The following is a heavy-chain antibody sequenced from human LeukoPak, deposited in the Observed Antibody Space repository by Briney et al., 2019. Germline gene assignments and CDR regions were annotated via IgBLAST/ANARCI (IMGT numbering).Heavy chain of an antibody. CDR1: GFTFSSYG. CDR3: AKDFEAAGLYYYYYYMDV. CDR2: IRYDGSNK. J-gene: IGHJ6*03. D-gene: IGHD6-13*01. V-gene: IGHV3-30*02. Sequence: TGGSLRLSCAASGFTFSSYGMHWVRQAPGKGLEWVAFIRYDGSNKYYADSVKGRFTISRDNSKNTLYLQMNSLRAEDTAVYYCAKDFEAAGLYYYYYYMDVWGKGTTVTISS.